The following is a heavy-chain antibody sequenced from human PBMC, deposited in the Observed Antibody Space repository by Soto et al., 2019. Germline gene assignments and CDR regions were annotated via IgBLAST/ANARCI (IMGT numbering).Heavy chain of an antibody. CDR2: IYNNGSS. CDR3: AREGVAATGTWWFDP. D-gene: IGHD2-15*01. J-gene: IGHJ5*02. CDR1: GGSISSYH. Sequence: SETLSLTCPVSGGSISSYHWNWIRQPAGKGLEWIGRIYNNGSSNYNPSLKSRVTMSVDTSKNQFSLKLSSVTAADTAVYSCAREGVAATGTWWFDPWGQGTVVTVSS. V-gene: IGHV4-4*07.